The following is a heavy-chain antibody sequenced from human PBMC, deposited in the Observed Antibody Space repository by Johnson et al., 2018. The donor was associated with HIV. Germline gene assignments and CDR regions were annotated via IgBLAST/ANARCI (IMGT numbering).Heavy chain of an antibody. J-gene: IGHJ3*02. D-gene: IGHD2-15*01. Sequence: VQLVESGGGLVQPGGSLRLSCAASRFTFTNYWMHWVRQAPGKGLVWVSRVNGDGSYTTYADAVKGRFTISRDNSKNTLYLQMNSLRAGDTAVYYCARANRGRNDAFDIWGQGTMVTVSS. V-gene: IGHV3-74*02. CDR3: ARANRGRNDAFDI. CDR1: RFTFTNYW. CDR2: VNGDGSYT.